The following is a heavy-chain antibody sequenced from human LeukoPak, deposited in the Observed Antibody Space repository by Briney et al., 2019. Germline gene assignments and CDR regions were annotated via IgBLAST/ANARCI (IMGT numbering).Heavy chain of an antibody. CDR2: ISSSSSYI. D-gene: IGHD3-22*01. V-gene: IGHV3-21*01. J-gene: IGHJ4*02. CDR1: GFTFSSYS. Sequence: GGSLRLSCAASGFTFSSYSMNWVRQAPGKGLGWVSSISSSSSYIYYADSVKGRFTISRDNAKNSLYLQMNSLRAEDTAVYYCARGDYYYDSSGYYFDYWGQGTLVTVSS. CDR3: ARGDYYYDSSGYYFDY.